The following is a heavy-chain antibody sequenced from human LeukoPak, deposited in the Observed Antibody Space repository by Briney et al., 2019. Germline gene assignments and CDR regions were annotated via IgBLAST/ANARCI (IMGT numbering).Heavy chain of an antibody. D-gene: IGHD6-13*01. CDR1: GFTFSSFW. CDR3: ARVVSSPAAGDPFDY. J-gene: IGHJ4*02. V-gene: IGHV3-7*01. CDR2: IKQDGSEK. Sequence: PGGSLRLSCAASGFTFSSFWMGWVRQAPGKGLEWVANIKQDGSEKYYVDSVKGRFTISRDNAKNSLFLQMNSLRAEDTAVYYCARVVSSPAAGDPFDYWGQGTLVPVSS.